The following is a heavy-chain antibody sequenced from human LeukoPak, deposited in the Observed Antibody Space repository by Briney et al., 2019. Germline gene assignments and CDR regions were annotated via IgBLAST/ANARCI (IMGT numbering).Heavy chain of an antibody. CDR2: ISSSSSYI. Sequence: GSLRLSGAASGFTFSSYSMNWVRQAPGKGLEWVSSISSSSSYIYYADSVKGRFTISRDNAKNSLYLQMNSLRAEDTAVYYCARDPTYYSDSSGYSVFDNWGQGTLVTASS. J-gene: IGHJ4*02. CDR3: ARDPTYYSDSSGYSVFDN. V-gene: IGHV3-21*01. CDR1: GFTFSSYS. D-gene: IGHD3-22*01.